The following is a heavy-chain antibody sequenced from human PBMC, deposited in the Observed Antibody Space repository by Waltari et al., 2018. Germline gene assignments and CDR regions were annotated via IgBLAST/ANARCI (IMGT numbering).Heavy chain of an antibody. CDR3: ARASEAGGYYDSSGYYQY. J-gene: IGHJ4*02. Sequence: QVQLVQSGAEVKKPGSSVKVSCKASGGTFSSYAISWVRQAPGQGLEWMGGIIPIFGTANYAQKFQGRVTITADGSTSTAYMELSSLRSEDTAVYYCARASEAGGYYDSSGYYQYWGQGTLVTVSS. V-gene: IGHV1-69*01. D-gene: IGHD3-22*01. CDR2: IIPIFGTA. CDR1: GGTFSSYA.